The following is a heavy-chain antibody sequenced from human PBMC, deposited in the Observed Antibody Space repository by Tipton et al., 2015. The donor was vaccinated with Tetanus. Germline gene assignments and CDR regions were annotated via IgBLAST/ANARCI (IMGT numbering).Heavy chain of an antibody. J-gene: IGHJ4*02. D-gene: IGHD4-11*01. CDR1: GGSISSNNYY. CDR3: ARDERYSDYAY. CDR2: IYYSGTT. Sequence: TLSLTCSVSGGSISSNNYYWAWIRQPPGKGLEWIGSIYYSGTTDYSPSLKSRVTISVDTSKNQFSLKLTSVTAADTAVYYCARDERYSDYAYWGQGALVTVSS. V-gene: IGHV4-39*07.